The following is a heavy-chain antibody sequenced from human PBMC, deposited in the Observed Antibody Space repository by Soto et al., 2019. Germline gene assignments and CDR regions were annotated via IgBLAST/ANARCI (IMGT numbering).Heavy chain of an antibody. CDR3: ARQIVVVITSWFDP. CDR1: GFTLSSYA. Sequence: QVQLVESGGGVVQPGRSLRLSCAASGFTLSSYAMHWVRQAPGKGLEWVAVISYDGSNKYYADSVKGRFTISRDNSKNTLYLQMNSLRAEDTAVYYCARQIVVVITSWFDPWGQGTLVTVSS. D-gene: IGHD3-22*01. V-gene: IGHV3-30-3*01. J-gene: IGHJ5*02. CDR2: ISYDGSNK.